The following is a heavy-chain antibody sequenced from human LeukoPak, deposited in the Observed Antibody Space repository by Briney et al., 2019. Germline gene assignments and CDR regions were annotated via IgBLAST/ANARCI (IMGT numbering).Heavy chain of an antibody. CDR1: GGSISSYY. V-gene: IGHV4-59*01. CDR3: ASARGGGSYYCN. D-gene: IGHD1-26*01. J-gene: IGHJ4*02. Sequence: KSSETLSLTCTVSGGSISSYYWSWIGQPPGKGLEGIGYIYYSGSTNYNPSLKSRVTISVDTSKNQFSLKLSSVTAADTAVYYCASARGGGSYYCNWGQGTLVTVSS. CDR2: IYYSGST.